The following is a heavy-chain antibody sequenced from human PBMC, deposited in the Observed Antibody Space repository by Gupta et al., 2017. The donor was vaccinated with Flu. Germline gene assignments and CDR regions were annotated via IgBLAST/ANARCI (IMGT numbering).Heavy chain of an antibody. V-gene: IGHV3-30*18. J-gene: IGHJ6*02. Sequence: SLRLSCAASGFTFSSYGMHWVRQAPGKGLEWVAVISYDGSNKYYADSVKGRFTISRDNSKNTLYLQMNSLRAEDTAVYYCAKDLILQQRRGAGYYYYYGMDVWGQGTTVTVSS. CDR2: ISYDGSNK. CDR3: AKDLILQQRRGAGYYYYYGMDV. CDR1: GFTFSSYG. D-gene: IGHD6-13*01.